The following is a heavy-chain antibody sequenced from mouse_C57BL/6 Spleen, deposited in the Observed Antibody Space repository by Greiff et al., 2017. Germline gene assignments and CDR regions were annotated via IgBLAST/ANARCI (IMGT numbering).Heavy chain of an antibody. J-gene: IGHJ2*01. V-gene: IGHV1-82*01. CDR1: GYAFSSSW. D-gene: IGHD3-2*02. CDR2: IYPGDGDT. CDR3: ARQTAQGAFDY. Sequence: VQLQQSGPELVKPGASVKISCKASGYAFSSSWMNWVKQRPGQGLEWIGRIYPGDGDTNYNGKFKGKATLTADKSSSTAYMQLSSLTSEDSAVYFCARQTAQGAFDYRGQGTTLTVSS.